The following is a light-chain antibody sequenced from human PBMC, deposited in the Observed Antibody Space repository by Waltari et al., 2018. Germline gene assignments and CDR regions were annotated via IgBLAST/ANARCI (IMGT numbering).Light chain of an antibody. CDR3: QQYYNAPLT. J-gene: IGKJ4*01. CDR2: WAA. CDR1: QSILYRSSHRNA. Sequence: DIVSTQSTYSLPLSLRECATIPAKSRQSILYRSSHRNALAWYQQKPGQPPKLLFFWAATRESGAPDRFSVSGSGTDFTLTISSLQAEDVAVYYCQQYYNAPLTFGGGTKVEIK. V-gene: IGKV4-1*01.